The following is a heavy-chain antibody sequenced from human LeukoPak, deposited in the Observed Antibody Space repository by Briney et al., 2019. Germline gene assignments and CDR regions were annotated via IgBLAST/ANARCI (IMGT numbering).Heavy chain of an antibody. V-gene: IGHV5-51*01. J-gene: IGHJ5*02. Sequence: GESLKISCTASGYSFSKYWIGWVRQTPGKGLEWMGIIYPGDSDTRYSPSFQGQVTISADKSISTAYLQWSSLKASDTAMYYCARFLSNWFDPWGQGTLVTVSS. CDR2: IYPGDSDT. CDR3: ARFLSNWFDP. CDR1: GYSFSKYW.